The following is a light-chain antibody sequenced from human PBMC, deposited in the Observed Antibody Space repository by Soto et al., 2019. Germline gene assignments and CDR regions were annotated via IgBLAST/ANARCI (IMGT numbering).Light chain of an antibody. V-gene: IGLV2-14*01. CDR1: SSDVGGYNY. J-gene: IGLJ1*01. Sequence: QSVLTQPASVSGSPGQSITISCTGTSSDVGGYNYVSWYQQHPGKAPKLMIYDVSNRPSGVSNRFSGSKSGNTASLTISGLQAEDEADYYCSSYTSSTNYVFGTETKVTVL. CDR3: SSYTSSTNYV. CDR2: DVS.